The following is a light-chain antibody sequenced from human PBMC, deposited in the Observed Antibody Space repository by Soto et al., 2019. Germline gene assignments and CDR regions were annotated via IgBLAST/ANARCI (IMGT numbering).Light chain of an antibody. CDR3: SSYTSSGTLVV. Sequence: QSVLTQPASVSGSPGQSITISCAGTSSDVGGYNYVSWYQHHPGKAPKLMIYDVSNRPSGVSNRFSGSKSGSTASLTISGLQAEDEADYWCSSYTSSGTLVVFGGGTKVTVL. CDR2: DVS. V-gene: IGLV2-14*03. CDR1: SSDVGGYNY. J-gene: IGLJ2*01.